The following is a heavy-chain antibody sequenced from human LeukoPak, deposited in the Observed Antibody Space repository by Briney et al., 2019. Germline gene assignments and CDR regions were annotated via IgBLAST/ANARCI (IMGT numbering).Heavy chain of an antibody. Sequence: PGGSLRLSCATSGFTLSSYNMNWVRQAPGKGLEWVSFISTSSSYIYYADSVKGRFTISRDNAKNSLYLQMNSLRAEDTAVYYCARGGRNEYWGQGTLVTVSS. CDR3: ARGGRNEY. V-gene: IGHV3-21*01. CDR1: GFTLSSYN. J-gene: IGHJ4*02. CDR2: ISTSSSYI.